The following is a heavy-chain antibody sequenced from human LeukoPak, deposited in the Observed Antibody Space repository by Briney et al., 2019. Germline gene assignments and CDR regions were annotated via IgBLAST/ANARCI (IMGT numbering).Heavy chain of an antibody. CDR3: ARDVSPMIVEDAEGP. D-gene: IGHD3-22*01. CDR1: GFTFSRFW. J-gene: IGHJ4*02. CDR2: IDTGGSTT. Sequence: PGGSLRLSCAASGFTFSRFWMHWVRQPPGKGLVWVSRIDTGGSTTTYADSVKGRFTISRDNAKNSLYLQMNSLRAEDTAVYYCARDVSPMIVEDAEGPWGQGTLVTVSS. V-gene: IGHV3-74*01.